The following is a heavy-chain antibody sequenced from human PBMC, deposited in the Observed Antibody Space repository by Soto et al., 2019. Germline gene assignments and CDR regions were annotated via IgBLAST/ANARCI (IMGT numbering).Heavy chain of an antibody. CDR3: ARVGGTAMGPPKN. J-gene: IGHJ4*02. D-gene: IGHD5-18*01. CDR1: GGTFSSYA. CDR2: IIPIFGTA. V-gene: IGHV1-69*13. Sequence: SVKVSCKASGGTFSSYAISWVRQAPGQGLEWMGGIIPIFGTANYAQKFQGRVTITADESTSTAYMELSSLRSEDSAVYYCARVGGTAMGPPKNWGQGTLVTVSS.